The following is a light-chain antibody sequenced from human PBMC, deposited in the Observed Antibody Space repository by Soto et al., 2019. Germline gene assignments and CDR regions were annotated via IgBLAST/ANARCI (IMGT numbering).Light chain of an antibody. CDR3: QQVNSFPMYI. Sequence: DIQMTQSPSSVSASVGDRVTITCRASQGISSWLAWYQQKPGKAPKLLIYAASSLQSGVPSRFCGSVYGIDLIPSLIMLQVEYFATYELQQVNSFPMYIFGQGVKLV. J-gene: IGKJ2*01. CDR1: QGISSW. V-gene: IGKV1-12*01. CDR2: AAS.